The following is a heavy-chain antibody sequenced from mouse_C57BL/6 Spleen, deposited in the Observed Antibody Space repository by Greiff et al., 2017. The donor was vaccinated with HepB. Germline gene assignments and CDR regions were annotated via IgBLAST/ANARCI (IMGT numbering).Heavy chain of an antibody. D-gene: IGHD2-3*01. CDR3: AGVGSDGFSFDY. Sequence: QVQLQQPGAELVRPGSSVKLSCKASGYTFTSYWMHWVKQRPIQGLEWIGNIDPSDSETHYNQKFKDKATLTVDKSSSTAYMQLSSLTSEDSAVYYCAGVGSDGFSFDYWGQGTTLTVSS. J-gene: IGHJ2*01. V-gene: IGHV1-52*01. CDR1: GYTFTSYW. CDR2: IDPSDSET.